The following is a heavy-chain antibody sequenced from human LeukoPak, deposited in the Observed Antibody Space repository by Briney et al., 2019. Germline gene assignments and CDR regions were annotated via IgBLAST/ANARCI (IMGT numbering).Heavy chain of an antibody. CDR3: ARGSGIAAAGITYFDY. Sequence: SETLSLTCTVSGGSISSTSYYWGWIRPPPGKGLEWIGSIYYSGSTYYNPSLKSRVTISVDTSKNQFSLKLRSVTAADTAVYYCARGSGIAAAGITYFDYWGQGTLVTVSS. CDR1: GGSISSTSYY. D-gene: IGHD6-13*01. J-gene: IGHJ4*02. CDR2: IYYSGST. V-gene: IGHV4-39*01.